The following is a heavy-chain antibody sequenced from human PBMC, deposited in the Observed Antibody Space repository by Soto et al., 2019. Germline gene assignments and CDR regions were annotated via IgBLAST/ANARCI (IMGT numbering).Heavy chain of an antibody. CDR3: ARYYSGSGSPFDY. J-gene: IGHJ4*02. V-gene: IGHV3-23*01. Sequence: GGSPRLSCAASGFTFSSYAMSWVRQAPGKGLEWVSAISGSGGSTYYADSVKGRFTISRDNSKNTLYLQMNSLRAEDTAVYYCARYYSGSGSPFDYWGQGTLVTVSS. CDR2: ISGSGGST. CDR1: GFTFSSYA. D-gene: IGHD3-10*01.